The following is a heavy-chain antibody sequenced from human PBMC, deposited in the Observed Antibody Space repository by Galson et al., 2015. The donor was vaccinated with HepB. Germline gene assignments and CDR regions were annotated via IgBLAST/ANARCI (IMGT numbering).Heavy chain of an antibody. V-gene: IGHV1-3*01. CDR3: TRSGRFGDSAADHGLF. CDR2: RNVGNGDT. J-gene: IGHJ4*02. D-gene: IGHD6-13*01. CDR1: GYTFTMYA. Sequence: SVKVSCKASGYTFTMYAMHWVRQAPGQRPEWMGWRNVGNGDTKYSRKFQGRVTITRDTSANTVYVELANLKFEDTAVYYCTRSGRFGDSAADHGLFWAQGTLATVSS.